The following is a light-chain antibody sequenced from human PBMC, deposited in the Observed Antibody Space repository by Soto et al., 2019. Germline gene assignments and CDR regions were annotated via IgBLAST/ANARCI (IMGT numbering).Light chain of an antibody. J-gene: IGLJ2*01. CDR2: EVS. Sequence: QSALTQPASVSGSPGQSITISCTGTSSDVGGYNFVSWYQHHPGKAPQLLIYEVSHRPSGVSDRFSGSKSGNTASPTIAGLQAGDEADYYCSSFASHSPLIFGGGTKLTV. V-gene: IGLV2-14*01. CDR1: SSDVGGYNF. CDR3: SSFASHSPLI.